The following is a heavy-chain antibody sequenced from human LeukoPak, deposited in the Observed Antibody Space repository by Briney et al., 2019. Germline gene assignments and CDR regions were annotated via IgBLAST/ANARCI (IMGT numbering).Heavy chain of an antibody. CDR3: ARALSQELIRYSQD. J-gene: IGHJ1*01. D-gene: IGHD1-1*01. Sequence: GGSLRLSCAASGFTFNNYAMSWVRQAPGKGPEWVSGISGSGGNSYYADSVRGRFTISRDNSKNTLYLQMNSLRADDTAVYYCARALSQELIRYSQDWGQGTLVSVSS. CDR2: ISGSGGNS. V-gene: IGHV3-23*01. CDR1: GFTFNNYA.